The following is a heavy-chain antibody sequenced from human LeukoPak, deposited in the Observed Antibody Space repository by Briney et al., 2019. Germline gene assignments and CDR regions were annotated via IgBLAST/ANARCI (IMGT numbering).Heavy chain of an antibody. J-gene: IGHJ4*02. CDR1: GYSFTSYG. V-gene: IGHV1-18*01. CDR3: ARAPSGFTYGPGDH. D-gene: IGHD5-18*01. Sequence: GASVKVCCKASGYSFTSYGITWVRQAPGQGLEWMGWISTYDGNANYAQKLQGRVTMTTDTSTITAYMELRSLRSDDTAVYYCARAPSGFTYGPGDHWGQGTLVTVSS. CDR2: ISTYDGNA.